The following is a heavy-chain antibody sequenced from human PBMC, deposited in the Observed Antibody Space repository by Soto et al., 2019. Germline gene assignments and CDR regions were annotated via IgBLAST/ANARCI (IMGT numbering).Heavy chain of an antibody. J-gene: IGHJ4*02. CDR1: GFTFSTHA. CDR3: ARDQTGITTTGGGRIDH. D-gene: IGHD1-20*01. Sequence: GGSLRLSCAASGFTFSTHAMHWVRQAPGKGLECVAIVSFDGSNKYYADSVKGRFTISRDNSKNTPYLQMSGLTPEDTAVYYCARDQTGITTTGGGRIDHWGQGTLVTVSS. CDR2: VSFDGSNK. V-gene: IGHV3-30-3*01.